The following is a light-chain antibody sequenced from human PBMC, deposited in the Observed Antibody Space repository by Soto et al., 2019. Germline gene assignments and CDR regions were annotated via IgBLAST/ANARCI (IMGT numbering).Light chain of an antibody. CDR2: GAS. CDR3: QHYKDRST. Sequence: EIVMTQSPATLSVSPGEGATLSCRASQSVSTDLAWYQQKPGQAPRLLIYGASTRAIGIPDRFSGSGSGTEFSLTISSLQSEDCAIYYSQHYKDRSTFGQGTKLEIK. V-gene: IGKV3-15*01. CDR1: QSVSTD. J-gene: IGKJ2*02.